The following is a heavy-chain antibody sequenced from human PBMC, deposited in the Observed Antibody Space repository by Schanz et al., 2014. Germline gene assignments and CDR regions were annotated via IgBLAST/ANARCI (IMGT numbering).Heavy chain of an antibody. CDR3: AKDIAPLAARPGYGMDV. V-gene: IGHV3-23*01. J-gene: IGHJ6*02. CDR1: GFTFSSYG. CDR2: ISSSGST. D-gene: IGHD6-13*01. Sequence: EGQLLESGGGLVQPGGSLRLSCAASGFTFSSYGMSWVCQAPGKGLEWVSGISSSGSTYYADSVKGRFTISRDNSKNTLYLQMNSLRAEDTAVYYCAKDIAPLAARPGYGMDVWGQGTLVTVSS.